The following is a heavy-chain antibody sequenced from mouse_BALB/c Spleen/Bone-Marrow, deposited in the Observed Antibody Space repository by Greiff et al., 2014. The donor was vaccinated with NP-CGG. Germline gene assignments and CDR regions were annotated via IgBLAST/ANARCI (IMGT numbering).Heavy chain of an antibody. D-gene: IGHD2-4*01. CDR2: LNPSNGHT. J-gene: IGHJ2*01. Sequence: QVQLKESGAELLKPGTSVKLPCKASGYTFTRYWMHWVKQRPGQGLEWIGELNPSNGHTNYNGKFKNKATVTVDKSSSTAYMQLSSLTSEDSAVYYCARMITTRGFDYWGQGTTLTASS. CDR1: GYTFTRYW. CDR3: ARMITTRGFDY. V-gene: IGHV1S81*02.